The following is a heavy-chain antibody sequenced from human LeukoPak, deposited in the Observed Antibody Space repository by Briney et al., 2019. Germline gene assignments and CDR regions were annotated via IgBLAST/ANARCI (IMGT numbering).Heavy chain of an antibody. CDR2: ISSRSFTI. Sequence: GGSLRLSCAASGFTFSSYEMNWVRQAPGKGLDWVSYISSRSFTIYYADSVKGRFTISRDNAKNSLYLEMNSLRDEDTAVYYCARSVIAVAGYDAFDIWGQGTVVTVSS. V-gene: IGHV3-48*03. CDR3: ARSVIAVAGYDAFDI. D-gene: IGHD6-19*01. CDR1: GFTFSSYE. J-gene: IGHJ3*02.